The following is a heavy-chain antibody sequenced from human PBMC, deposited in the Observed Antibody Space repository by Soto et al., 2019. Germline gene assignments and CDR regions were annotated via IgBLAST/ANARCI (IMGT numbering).Heavy chain of an antibody. J-gene: IGHJ6*02. D-gene: IGHD4-17*01. CDR2: ISAYNGNT. V-gene: IGHV1-18*01. CDR1: GCTFTSYG. CDR3: ARASATVTTYYYYYGMDV. Sequence: ASVKVSSKASGCTFTSYGISRVRQAPGQGLEWMGWISAYNGNTNYAQKLQGRVTMTTDTSTSTAYMELRSLRSDDTAVYYCARASATVTTYYYYYGMDVRGQGTTVTVSS.